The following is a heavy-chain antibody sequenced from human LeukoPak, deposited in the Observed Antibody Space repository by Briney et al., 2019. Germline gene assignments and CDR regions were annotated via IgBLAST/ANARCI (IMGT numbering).Heavy chain of an antibody. V-gene: IGHV3-43*02. D-gene: IGHD5-18*01. CDR2: ISGDGGST. CDR1: GFTFDDYA. J-gene: IGHJ3*02. CDR3: ARDTAMVTAFDI. Sequence: PGGSLRLSCAASGFTFDDYAMHWVRQAPGKGLEWVSLISGDGGSTYYADSVKGRFTISRDNAKNSLYLQMNSLRAEDTAVYYCARDTAMVTAFDIWGQGTMVTVSS.